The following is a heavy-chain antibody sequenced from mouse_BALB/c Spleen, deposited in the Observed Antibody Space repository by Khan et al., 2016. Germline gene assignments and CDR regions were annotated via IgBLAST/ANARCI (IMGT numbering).Heavy chain of an antibody. Sequence: EVQLQESGPGLVKPSQSLSLTCTVTGYSITSDYAWNWIRQFPGNKLEWMGYISYSGSTSYNPSLKSRISITRDTSKNQFFLQLNSVTTEDTATXYCARGYYYGKGYFDYWGQGTTLTVSS. CDR1: GYSITSDYA. J-gene: IGHJ2*01. D-gene: IGHD1-1*01. CDR2: ISYSGST. CDR3: ARGYYYGKGYFDY. V-gene: IGHV3-2*02.